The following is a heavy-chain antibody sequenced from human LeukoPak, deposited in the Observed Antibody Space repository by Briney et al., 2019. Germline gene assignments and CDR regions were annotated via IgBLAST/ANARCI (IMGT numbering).Heavy chain of an antibody. CDR3: APFEYSSSYFDY. J-gene: IGHJ4*01. V-gene: IGHV3-48*03. CDR2: ISGSGSTI. D-gene: IGHD6-6*01. CDR1: GFTFSSYD. Sequence: GGSLRLSCAASGFTFSSYDMNWVRQAPGKGLEWVSYISGSGSTIYYADCVKGRFTISRGNAKNSLYLQMNSLRAEDTAVYYCAPFEYSSSYFDYWGHGTLVTVSS.